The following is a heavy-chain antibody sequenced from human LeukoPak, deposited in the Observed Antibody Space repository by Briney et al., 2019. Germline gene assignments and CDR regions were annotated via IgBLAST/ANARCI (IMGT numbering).Heavy chain of an antibody. Sequence: PSETLSLTCAVYGVSFSGYYWSWIRQPPGKGLEWVGEINHSGSTNYNPSLKSRVTITVDKAKNQFSLKLSSVTAADTAVYYCARYRREEWELLRDLYYYYMDVWGKGTTVTVSS. D-gene: IGHD1-26*01. CDR1: GVSFSGYY. CDR3: ARYRREEWELLRDLYYYYMDV. J-gene: IGHJ6*03. V-gene: IGHV4-34*01. CDR2: INHSGST.